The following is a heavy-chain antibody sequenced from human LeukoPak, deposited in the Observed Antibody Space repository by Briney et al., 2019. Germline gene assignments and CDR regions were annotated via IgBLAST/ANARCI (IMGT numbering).Heavy chain of an antibody. D-gene: IGHD2-15*01. V-gene: IGHV4-4*07. J-gene: IGHJ6*02. CDR1: GASINSHY. CDR3: ARSIVVVVSAIRYYYYGMDV. Sequence: SETLSLTCSVSGASINSHYWTWIRQPAGKGLEWIGRIYISGSTNYSPSLMSRVTMSVDTSKNQISLNLISVTAADTAVYYCARSIVVVVSAIRYYYYGMDVWGQGATVTVSS. CDR2: IYISGST.